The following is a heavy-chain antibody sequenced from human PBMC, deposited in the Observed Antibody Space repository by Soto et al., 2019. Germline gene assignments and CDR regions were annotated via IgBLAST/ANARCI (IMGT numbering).Heavy chain of an antibody. CDR2: INHSGST. CDR1: GGSFSGYY. J-gene: IGHJ6*02. D-gene: IGHD2-2*01. V-gene: IGHV4-34*01. CDR3: ARGAIVVVPAAIFRLYYYYGMDV. Sequence: SETLSLTCAVYGGSFSGYYWSWIRQPPGKGLEWIGEINHSGSTNYNPSLKSRVTISVDTSKNQFSLKLSSVTAADTAVYYCARGAIVVVPAAIFRLYYYYGMDVWGQGTTVT.